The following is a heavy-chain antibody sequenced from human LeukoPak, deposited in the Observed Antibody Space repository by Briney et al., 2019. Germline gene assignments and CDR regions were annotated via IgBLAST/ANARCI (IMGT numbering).Heavy chain of an antibody. CDR1: GGTFSSYA. V-gene: IGHV1-69*06. D-gene: IGHD3-9*01. CDR2: IIPIFGTA. J-gene: IGHJ3*02. CDR3: ATVLRYFDWLGDAFDI. Sequence: ASVKVSCKASGGTFSSYAISWVRQAPGQGLEWMGGIIPIFGTANYAQKFQGRVTITADKSTSTAYMELSSLRSEDTAVYYCATVLRYFDWLGDAFDIWGQGTMVTVSS.